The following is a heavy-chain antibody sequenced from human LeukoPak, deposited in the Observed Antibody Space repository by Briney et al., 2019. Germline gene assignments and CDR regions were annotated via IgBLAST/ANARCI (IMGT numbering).Heavy chain of an antibody. V-gene: IGHV4-59*08. J-gene: IGHJ3*02. CDR2: IYYSGST. CDR3: ARSEPRYDYAWGSYRYMGAFDI. CDR1: GGSISSYY. Sequence: PSETLSLTCTVSGGSISSYYWSWIRQPPGKGLEWIGYIYYSGSTNYNPSLKSRVTISVDTSKNQFSLRLSSVTAADTAVYYCARSEPRYDYAWGSYRYMGAFDIWGQGTMVTVSS. D-gene: IGHD3-16*02.